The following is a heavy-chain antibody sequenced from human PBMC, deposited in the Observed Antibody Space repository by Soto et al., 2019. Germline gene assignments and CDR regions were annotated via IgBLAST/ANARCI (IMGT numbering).Heavy chain of an antibody. CDR2: INPNSGGT. J-gene: IGHJ6*02. CDR1: GYTFTGYY. Sequence: ASVKVSCKASGYTFTGYYMHCVRQAPGQVLEWMGWINPNSGGTNYAQKFQGRVTMTRDTSISTAYMELSRLRSDDTAVYYCAREGGDIVLMVYAIPGYYYYGMDVWGQGTTVTVSS. D-gene: IGHD2-8*01. CDR3: AREGGDIVLMVYAIPGYYYYGMDV. V-gene: IGHV1-2*02.